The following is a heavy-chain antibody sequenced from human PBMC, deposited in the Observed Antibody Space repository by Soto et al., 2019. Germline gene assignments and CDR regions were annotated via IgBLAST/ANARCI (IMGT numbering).Heavy chain of an antibody. CDR3: ATRITVVGLLIPPFDP. CDR1: AGSVNGYY. D-gene: IGHD3-3*01. CDR2: INHTGAT. Sequence: SYTLSLTCRVYAGSVNGYYWNWIRQPPGKGLEWIGEINHTGATHYNPSLRSRVTMSVHTSKDQFSLRLSPVTAADTAIYYCATRITVVGLLIPPFDPWGEGTEVTV. V-gene: IGHV4-34*01. J-gene: IGHJ5*02.